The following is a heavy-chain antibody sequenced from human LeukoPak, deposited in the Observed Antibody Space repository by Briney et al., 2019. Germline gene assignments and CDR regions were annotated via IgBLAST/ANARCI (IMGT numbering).Heavy chain of an antibody. J-gene: IGHJ4*02. Sequence: SVEVSCKASGDTFIPYTFSWVRQAPGQGLEWIGRIIPSLDVANYAHKFQGRVTLSVDRDTATTYMEVTSLRSEDTAIYYCARDHCSPGTCLGGHWGQGTLVTVSS. CDR2: IIPSLDVA. CDR3: ARDHCSPGTCLGGH. CDR1: GDTFIPYT. V-gene: IGHV1-69*04. D-gene: IGHD2-15*01.